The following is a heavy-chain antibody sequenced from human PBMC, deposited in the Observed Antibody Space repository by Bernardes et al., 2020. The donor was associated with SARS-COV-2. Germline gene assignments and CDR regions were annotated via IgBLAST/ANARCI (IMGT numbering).Heavy chain of an antibody. CDR3: ARGSGNYYFDH. D-gene: IGHD3-3*01. J-gene: IGHJ4*02. Sequence: GGSLRLSCEASGFTFNDYYIHWIRQTPEQGLVWFYRISGDERAQNYADSVKGRFTISRDSAKHTVSLQMNSLRAEDTAIYFCARGSGNYYFDHWGQGILVTGS. CDR1: GFTFNDYY. CDR2: ISGDERAQ. V-gene: IGHV3-74*01.